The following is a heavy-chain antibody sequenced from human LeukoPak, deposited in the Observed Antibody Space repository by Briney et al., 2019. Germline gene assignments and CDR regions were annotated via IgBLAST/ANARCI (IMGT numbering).Heavy chain of an antibody. J-gene: IGHJ4*02. Sequence: SETLSLTCSVSGGSISSGRYFWRWIRESPGQGLEWIGYIWPSGSTNYNPSLSGRVAISLDKSRNHFTLMVTAVTAADTAFYYCARKGPEHLPSYFDHWGRGIPVTVSS. CDR3: ARKGPEHLPSYFDH. D-gene: IGHD2-21*01. V-gene: IGHV4-30-2*06. CDR1: GGSISSGRYF. CDR2: IWPSGST.